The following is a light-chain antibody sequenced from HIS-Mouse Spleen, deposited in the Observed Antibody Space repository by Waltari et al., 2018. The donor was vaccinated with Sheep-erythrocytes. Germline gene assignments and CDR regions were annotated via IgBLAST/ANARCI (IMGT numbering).Light chain of an antibody. CDR3: CSYAGSSTPWV. CDR1: SRDVGGYNY. Sequence: QSALTQPRSVSGSPGQSFTIPCTGTSRDVGGYNYVSWYQQYPGKAPKLMIYEGSKRPSGVSNRFSGSKSGNTASLTISGLQAEDEADYYCCSYAGSSTPWVFGGGTKLTVL. CDR2: EGS. J-gene: IGLJ3*02. V-gene: IGLV2-23*01.